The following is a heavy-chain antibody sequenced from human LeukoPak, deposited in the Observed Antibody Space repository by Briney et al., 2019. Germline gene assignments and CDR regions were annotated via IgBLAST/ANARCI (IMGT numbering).Heavy chain of an antibody. V-gene: IGHV3-7*01. J-gene: IGHJ4*02. CDR3: ARDKQGTPLFNTETRLDF. D-gene: IGHD2-15*01. CDR2: IKQDGSEK. Sequence: GGSLRLSCAASGFTFSSYWMSWVRQAPGKGLEWVANIKQDGSEKYYVDSVKGRFTIPRDNAKNSLYVQMNSLRAEDTAVYYCARDKQGTPLFNTETRLDFWGQGTLVTVSS. CDR1: GFTFSSYW.